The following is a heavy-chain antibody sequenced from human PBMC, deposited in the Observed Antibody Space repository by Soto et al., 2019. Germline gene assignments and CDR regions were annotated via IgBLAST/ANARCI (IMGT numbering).Heavy chain of an antibody. D-gene: IGHD3-3*01. CDR2: ISSSSSYI. J-gene: IGHJ6*02. Sequence: PGGSLRLSCAASGFTFSSYSMNWVRQAPGKGLEWVSSISSSSSYIYYADSVKGRFTISRDNAKNSLYLQMNSLRAEDTAVYYCAGALLWSGYLPVYYYGMDVWGQGTTVTVSS. CDR1: GFTFSSYS. V-gene: IGHV3-21*01. CDR3: AGALLWSGYLPVYYYGMDV.